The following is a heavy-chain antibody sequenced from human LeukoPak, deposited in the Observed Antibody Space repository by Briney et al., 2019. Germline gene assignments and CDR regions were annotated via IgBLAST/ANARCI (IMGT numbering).Heavy chain of an antibody. D-gene: IGHD2-2*01. Sequence: GDSLKISCKCSGYSFTSYWIGWVRQMPGKGLEWMGIIYPGDSDTRYSPSFQGQVTISADKSISTAYLQWSSLKASDTAMYYCASGGYCSSTSCYYDYWGQGTLVTVSS. CDR3: ASGGYCSSTSCYYDY. CDR2: IYPGDSDT. V-gene: IGHV5-51*01. CDR1: GYSFTSYW. J-gene: IGHJ4*02.